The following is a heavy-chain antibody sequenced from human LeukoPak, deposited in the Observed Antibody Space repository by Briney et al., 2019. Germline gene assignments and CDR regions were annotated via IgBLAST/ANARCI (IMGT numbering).Heavy chain of an antibody. CDR3: ARAVSGSDYWFDP. CDR2: IFSSGST. J-gene: IGHJ5*02. V-gene: IGHV4-59*11. CDR1: GGFMSGHY. Sequence: SETLSLTCNVSGGFMSGHYWTWIRQPPGKGPEWLGCIFSSGSTNYHPSLKSRVTISVDTSKKQFSLSLRSVTPADTAVYYCARAVSGSDYWFDPWGQGALVTVSS. D-gene: IGHD5-12*01.